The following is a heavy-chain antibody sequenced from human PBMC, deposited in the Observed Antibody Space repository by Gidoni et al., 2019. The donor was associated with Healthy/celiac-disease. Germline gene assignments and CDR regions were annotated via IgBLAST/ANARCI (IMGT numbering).Heavy chain of an antibody. Sequence: EVQLLASGGGLIQPGGSLRLSCAASGFTFSTNAMSWVRQAPGKGLDWVSGISGSGGSTYYSDSVKGRFTISRDNSKNTLYLQMDSLRAEDTALYYWAKPRGSYYFDYWGQGNLVTVSA. CDR2: ISGSGGST. J-gene: IGHJ4*02. CDR1: GFTFSTNA. CDR3: AKPRGSYYFDY. D-gene: IGHD1-26*01. V-gene: IGHV3-23*01.